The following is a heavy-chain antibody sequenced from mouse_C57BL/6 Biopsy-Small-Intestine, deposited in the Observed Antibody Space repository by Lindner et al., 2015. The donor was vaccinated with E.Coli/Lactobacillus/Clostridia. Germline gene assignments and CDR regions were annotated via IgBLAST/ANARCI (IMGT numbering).Heavy chain of an antibody. D-gene: IGHD2-1*01. CDR3: ARWGNYVSFDY. Sequence: VQLQESGAELARPGASVKMSCKASGYTFTSYTMHWVKQRPGQGLEWIGYINPSSGYTKYNQKFKDKATLTADKSSSTAYMQLSSLTSEDSAVYYCARWGNYVSFDYWGQGTTLTVSS. CDR2: INPSSGYT. V-gene: IGHV1-4*01. CDR1: GYTFTSYT. J-gene: IGHJ2*01.